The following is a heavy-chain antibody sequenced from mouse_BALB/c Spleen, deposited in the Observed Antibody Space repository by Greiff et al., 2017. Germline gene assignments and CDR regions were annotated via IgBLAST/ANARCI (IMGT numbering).Heavy chain of an antibody. CDR1: GYAFSSSW. J-gene: IGHJ2*01. CDR2: IYPGDGDT. Sequence: VKLQESGPELVKPGASVKISCKASGYAFSSSWMNWVKQRPGQGLEWIGRIYPGDGDTNYNGKFKGKATLTADKSSSTAYMQLSSLTSVDSAVYFCARSGTTWYFDYWGQGTTLTVSS. V-gene: IGHV1-82*01. CDR3: ARSGTTWYFDY. D-gene: IGHD2-12*01.